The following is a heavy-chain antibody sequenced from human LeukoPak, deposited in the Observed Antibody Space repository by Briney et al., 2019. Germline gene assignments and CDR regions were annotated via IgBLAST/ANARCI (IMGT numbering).Heavy chain of an antibody. D-gene: IGHD3-3*01. Sequence: SETLSLTRAVYGGSFSGYYWSWIRQPPAKGLEWIGEINHRGSTNYNPSLKSRVTISVDTSKNQFSLKLSSVTAADTAVYYCARGQSNFWSGYPPHFDYWGQGTLVTVSS. J-gene: IGHJ4*02. CDR3: ARGQSNFWSGYPPHFDY. CDR2: INHRGST. V-gene: IGHV4-34*01. CDR1: GGSFSGYY.